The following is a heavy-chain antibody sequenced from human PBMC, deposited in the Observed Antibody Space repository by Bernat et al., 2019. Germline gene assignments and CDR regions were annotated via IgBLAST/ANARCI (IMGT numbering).Heavy chain of an antibody. V-gene: IGHV3-23*01. Sequence: EVQLLESGGGLVQPGGSLRLSCADSGFTFSSYAMSWVRQAPGKGLEWVSAISGSGGSTYYADSVKGRFTISRDNSKNTLYLQMNSLRAEDTAVYYFAKVDYYDSSGYPWFDPWGQGTLVTVSS. CDR3: AKVDYYDSSGYPWFDP. D-gene: IGHD3-22*01. J-gene: IGHJ5*02. CDR2: ISGSGGST. CDR1: GFTFSSYA.